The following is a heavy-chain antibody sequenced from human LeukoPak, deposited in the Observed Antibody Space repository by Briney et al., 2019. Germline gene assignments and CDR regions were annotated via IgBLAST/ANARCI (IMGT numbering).Heavy chain of an antibody. V-gene: IGHV3-7*03. CDR3: AKCTWADTAIYFDY. D-gene: IGHD5-18*01. J-gene: IGHJ4*02. CDR1: GFTFSSYW. CDR2: IKQDGSEK. Sequence: GGSLRLSCAVSGFTFSSYWMSWVRQAPGKGLEWVANIKQDGSEKYYVDSVKGRFTISRDNAKNSLYLQMNSLRAEDTAVYYCAKCTWADTAIYFDYWGQGTLVTVSS.